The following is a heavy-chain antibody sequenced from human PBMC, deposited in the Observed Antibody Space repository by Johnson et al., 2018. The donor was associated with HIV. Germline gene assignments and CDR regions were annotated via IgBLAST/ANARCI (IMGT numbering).Heavy chain of an antibody. Sequence: QVQLVESGGGVVQPGRSLRLSCAASGFTFSNYAMHWVRQAPGKGLEWVSVISYDGSNKYYADSVKGRFTISRDNSKNTLYLQMNSLRSEDTAVYYCAKAGQLVAATSAFDIWGQGTIVTVSS. CDR2: ISYDGSNK. J-gene: IGHJ3*02. V-gene: IGHV3-30-3*01. CDR1: GFTFSNYA. D-gene: IGHD2-15*01. CDR3: AKAGQLVAATSAFDI.